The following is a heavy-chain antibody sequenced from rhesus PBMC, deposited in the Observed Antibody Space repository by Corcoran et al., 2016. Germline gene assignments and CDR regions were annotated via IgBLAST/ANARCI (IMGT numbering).Heavy chain of an antibody. Sequence: QVQLRESGPGLVKPSETLSLICAVSGGSLSSINWWTGIRYPPWKGLEWIGKIDGSGDSTNYNSSLKSQVTISKDASKNQFSLKLASVTAADTAVYYCARVGPWKNYYAHVKWGQGVLVTVSS. CDR1: GGSLSSINW. CDR2: IDGSGDST. V-gene: IGHV4S19*01. CDR3: ARVGPWKNYYAHVK. J-gene: IGHJ4*01. D-gene: IGHD3-22*01.